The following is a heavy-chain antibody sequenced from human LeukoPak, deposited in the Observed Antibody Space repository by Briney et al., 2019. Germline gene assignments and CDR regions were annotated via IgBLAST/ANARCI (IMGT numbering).Heavy chain of an antibody. J-gene: IGHJ4*02. V-gene: IGHV3-48*03. CDR2: ISSSGSTI. CDR1: GFTFSSYE. CDR3: ARGGYSSGWDFDY. D-gene: IGHD6-19*01. Sequence: GGSLRLSCAASGFTFSSYEMNWVRQAPGKGLEWVSYISSSGSTIYYADSVKGRFTISRDNAKNSLYLQMNSLRAEDTAVYYCARGGYSSGWDFDYWGQGTLVTVSS.